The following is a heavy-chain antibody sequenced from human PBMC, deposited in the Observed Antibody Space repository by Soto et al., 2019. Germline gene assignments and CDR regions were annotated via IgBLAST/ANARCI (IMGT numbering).Heavy chain of an antibody. Sequence: SETLSLTCAVSSGSISSSNWWSCVRQPPGKGLEWIGEIYHSGSTNYNPSLKSRVTISVDKSKNQFSLKLSSVTAADTAVYYCARITMVRGVTDSWGYYMDVWGKGTTVTVSS. V-gene: IGHV4-4*02. J-gene: IGHJ6*03. D-gene: IGHD3-10*01. CDR2: IYHSGST. CDR3: ARITMVRGVTDSWGYYMDV. CDR1: SGSISSSNW.